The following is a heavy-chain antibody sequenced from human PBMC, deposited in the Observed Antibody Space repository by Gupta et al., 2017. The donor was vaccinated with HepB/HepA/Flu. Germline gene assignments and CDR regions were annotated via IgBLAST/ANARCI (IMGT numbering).Heavy chain of an antibody. V-gene: IGHV3-21*01. J-gene: IGHJ4*02. CDR3: ARGIVVVPAAIDY. D-gene: IGHD2-2*01. CDR2: ISYTSSNI. Sequence: EVQLVESGGGLVKPGGSLRLSCAASGFTFSPYTINWVRQAPGKGLEWVSSISYTSSNIYYADSVKGRFTVSRDNAKNSLYLHMSSLRAEDTAVYYCARGIVVVPAAIDYWGQGTLVTVSS. CDR1: GFTFSPYT.